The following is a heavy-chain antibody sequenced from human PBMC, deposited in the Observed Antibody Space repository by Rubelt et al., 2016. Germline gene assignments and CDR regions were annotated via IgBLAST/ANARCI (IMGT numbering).Heavy chain of an antibody. D-gene: IGHD1-14*01. CDR3: ARPTREPTD. CDR2: ISGSGGDT. J-gene: IGHJ4*02. CDR1: GFPFSDYY. V-gene: IGHV3-11*06. Sequence: GLVQPGRSLRLSCVASGFPFSDYYMTWFRQAPGRGLEYLSYISGSGGDTKYADSVKGRFIISRDNAKNSLYLQMNSLRVDDTAVYYCARPTREPTDWGQGTLVTVSS.